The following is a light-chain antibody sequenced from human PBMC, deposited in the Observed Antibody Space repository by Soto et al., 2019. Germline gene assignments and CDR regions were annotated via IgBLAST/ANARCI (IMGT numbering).Light chain of an antibody. J-gene: IGKJ4*01. CDR2: DAS. Sequence: EIVLTQSPGTLSLSPGERATLSCRASQSVSSDLAWYQQKPGQAPRLLIYDASNRATGIPARFSGSGSGTDFTLTISSLEPEDFAVYYCQQRSNWPPTFGGGTKVEIK. CDR3: QQRSNWPPT. V-gene: IGKV3-11*01. CDR1: QSVSSD.